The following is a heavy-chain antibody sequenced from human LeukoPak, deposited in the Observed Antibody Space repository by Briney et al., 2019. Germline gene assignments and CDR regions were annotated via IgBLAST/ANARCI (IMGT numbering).Heavy chain of an antibody. V-gene: IGHV3-48*01. CDR3: ASWRGGTGFFDY. CDR1: GFTFSSYS. Sequence: GGSLRLSCAASGFTFSSYSMNWVRQAPGKGLEWLSYISSSSSTIYYADSVKGRFTISRDNSKNTLYLQMNSLRAEDTAVYYCASWRGGTGFFDYWGQGTLVTVSS. D-gene: IGHD2-8*02. J-gene: IGHJ4*02. CDR2: ISSSSSTI.